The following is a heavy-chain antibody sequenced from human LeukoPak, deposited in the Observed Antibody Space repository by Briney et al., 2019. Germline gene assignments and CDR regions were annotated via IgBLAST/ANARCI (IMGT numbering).Heavy chain of an antibody. J-gene: IGHJ6*02. V-gene: IGHV3-48*03. Sequence: GGSLRLSCAASGFTFSDYEMNWVRQAPGKRLEWVSYISSSGSTIYYPDSVKGRFTISRDNAKNSLYLQMNSLSAEDTAVYYCARWHAGGYYYGMDVWGQGTTVTVSS. CDR3: ARWHAGGYYYGMDV. D-gene: IGHD3-10*01. CDR1: GFTFSDYE. CDR2: ISSSGSTI.